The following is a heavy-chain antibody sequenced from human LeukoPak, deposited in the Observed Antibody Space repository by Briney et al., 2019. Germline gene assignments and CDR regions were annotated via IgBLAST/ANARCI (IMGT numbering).Heavy chain of an antibody. Sequence: SETLSLTCTVSGGSISSYYWSWIRQPPGKGLEWIGYIYTSGSTNYNPSLKSRVTISVDTSKNQFSLKLSSVTAADMAVYYCARHRYGGKFDYWGQGTLVTVSS. V-gene: IGHV4-4*09. CDR3: ARHRYGGKFDY. D-gene: IGHD3-16*01. CDR2: IYTSGST. CDR1: GGSISSYY. J-gene: IGHJ4*02.